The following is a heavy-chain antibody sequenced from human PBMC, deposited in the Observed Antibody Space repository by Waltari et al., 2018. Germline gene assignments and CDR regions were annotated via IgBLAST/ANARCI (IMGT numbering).Heavy chain of an antibody. D-gene: IGHD6-6*01. J-gene: IGHJ3*02. V-gene: IGHV1-69*13. CDR1: GGTFSSYA. Sequence: QVQLVQSGAEVKKPGSSVKVSCKASGGTFSSYAISWVRQAPGQGLEWMGGIIPILGTANYAQKFQGRVTITADESTSTAYMELSSLRSEDTAVYYCANILGPYSSSLDHAFDIWGQGTMVTVSS. CDR2: IIPILGTA. CDR3: ANILGPYSSSLDHAFDI.